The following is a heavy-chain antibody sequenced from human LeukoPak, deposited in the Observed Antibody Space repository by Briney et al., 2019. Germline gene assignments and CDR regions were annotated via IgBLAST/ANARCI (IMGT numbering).Heavy chain of an antibody. J-gene: IGHJ4*02. CDR2: IDPSDSYT. Sequence: HGESLKISCKGSGYSFTSSWITWVRQMPGKGLEWMGRIDPSDSYTNYSPSFQGHVTISADKSIRTAYLQWSSLESSDTAMYYCARHTLVGTSGSYCFEYWGQGTLVTVSS. D-gene: IGHD3-10*01. V-gene: IGHV5-10-1*01. CDR1: GYSFTSSW. CDR3: ARHTLVGTSGSYCFEY.